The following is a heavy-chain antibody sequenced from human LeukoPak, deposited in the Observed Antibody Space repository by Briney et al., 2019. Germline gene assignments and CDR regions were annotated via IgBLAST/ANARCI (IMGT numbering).Heavy chain of an antibody. V-gene: IGHV1-2*02. D-gene: IGHD1-20*01. CDR2: INPDSGGT. CDR1: KYTFTGYY. J-gene: IGHJ5*02. CDR3: ARGPYNWKYRWFDP. Sequence: APVKVSCKASKYTFTGYYVHWVRQAPGQGLEWMGWINPDSGGTNYAQKFQGRITMTRDTYISTAYMELSRLRSDDTAVYYCARGPYNWKYRWFDPWGQGTLVTVSS.